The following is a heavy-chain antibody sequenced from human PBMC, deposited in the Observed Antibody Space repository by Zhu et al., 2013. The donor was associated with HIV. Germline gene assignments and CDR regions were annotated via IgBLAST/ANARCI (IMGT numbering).Heavy chain of an antibody. CDR1: GFTFHRSA. J-gene: IGHJ2*01. V-gene: IGHV1-58*03. CDR3: VRGGYRWAFD. D-gene: IGHD2-8*02. Sequence: QMQLVQSGPEVKKPGTSVKVSCKASGFTFHRSAVEWVRQARGQQFEWIGWMNPNSGNRDYAQKFQGRVTITMTSSISTVYMELSSLRSDDTAVYYCVRGGYRWAFD. CDR2: MNPNSGNR.